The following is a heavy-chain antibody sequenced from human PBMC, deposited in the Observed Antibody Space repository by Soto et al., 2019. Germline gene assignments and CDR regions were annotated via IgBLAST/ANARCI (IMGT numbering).Heavy chain of an antibody. D-gene: IGHD6-13*01. Sequence: QVQLQESGPGLVKPSGTLSLTCAVSGGSISSSNWWSWVRQPPGKGLEWIGEIYHSGSTNYNPSLKSRVTXXVXXSKNQCSLKLSSVTAADTAVYYCAGIAAAGTRFDYWGQGTLVTVSS. V-gene: IGHV4-4*02. J-gene: IGHJ4*02. CDR1: GGSISSSNW. CDR2: IYHSGST. CDR3: AGIAAAGTRFDY.